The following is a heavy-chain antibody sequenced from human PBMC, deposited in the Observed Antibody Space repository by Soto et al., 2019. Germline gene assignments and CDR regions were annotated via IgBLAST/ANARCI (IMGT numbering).Heavy chain of an antibody. J-gene: IGHJ4*02. V-gene: IGHV4-59*01. CDR2: IYYSGST. CDR3: TRVGGYYGDYPNFDY. CDR1: GSSIRPYY. D-gene: IGHD4-17*01. Sequence: SETLSLTCSVSGSSIRPYYVSWIRQPPGKGLEWIGNIYYSGSTNYNPSLKSRVIMSVASSKNQVSLRLNSVTAADTAVYYCTRVGGYYGDYPNFDYWGQGALVTVYS.